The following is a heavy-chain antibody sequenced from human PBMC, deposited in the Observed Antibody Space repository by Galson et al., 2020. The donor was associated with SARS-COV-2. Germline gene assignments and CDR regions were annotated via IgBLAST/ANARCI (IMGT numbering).Heavy chain of an antibody. CDR1: GGSISSGDYY. Sequence: SETLSLTCTVSGGSISSGDYYWSWIRQPPGKGLGWIGYIYYSGSTYYNPSLKSRVTISVDTSKNQFSLKLSSVTAADTAVYYCARVRLWLRGYFDLWGRGTLVTVSS. V-gene: IGHV4-30-4*01. D-gene: IGHD6-19*01. CDR2: IYYSGST. J-gene: IGHJ2*01. CDR3: ARVRLWLRGYFDL.